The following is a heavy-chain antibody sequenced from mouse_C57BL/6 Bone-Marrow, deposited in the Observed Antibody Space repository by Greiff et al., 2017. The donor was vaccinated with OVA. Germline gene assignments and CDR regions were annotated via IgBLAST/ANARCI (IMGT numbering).Heavy chain of an antibody. CDR1: GFSLTSYG. V-gene: IGHV2-2*01. Sequence: VQLVESGPGLVQPSQSLSITCTVSGFSLTSYGVHWVRQSPGKGLEWLGVIWSGGSTDYNAAFISRLSISKDNSKSQVFFKMNSLQADDTAIYYCARKGLGRGYFDYWGQGTTLTVSS. CDR3: ARKGLGRGYFDY. D-gene: IGHD4-1*01. J-gene: IGHJ2*01. CDR2: IWSGGST.